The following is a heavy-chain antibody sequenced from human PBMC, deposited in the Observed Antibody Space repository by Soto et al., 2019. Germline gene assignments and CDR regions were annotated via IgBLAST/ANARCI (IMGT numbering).Heavy chain of an antibody. D-gene: IGHD4-17*01. CDR3: ARDRRHTTVTYFDY. J-gene: IGHJ4*02. V-gene: IGHV3-30-3*01. CDR2: ISYDGSNK. CDR1: GFTFSSYA. Sequence: QVQLVESGGGVVQPGRSLRLSCAASGFTFSSYAMHWVRQAPGKGLEWVAVISYDGSNKYYADSVKCRFTISRDNSKNTLYLQMNSRRAEDTAGYYCARDRRHTTVTYFDYWGPGTLVTVSS.